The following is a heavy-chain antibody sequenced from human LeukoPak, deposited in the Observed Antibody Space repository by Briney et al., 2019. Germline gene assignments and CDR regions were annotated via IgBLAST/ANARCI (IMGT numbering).Heavy chain of an antibody. D-gene: IGHD2-2*01. CDR1: GYSFTGYW. V-gene: IGHV5-51*01. CDR2: IYPGDSDT. J-gene: IGHJ5*02. CDR3: ARLPESIVVVPAAAFDP. Sequence: GESLKISCKGSGYSFTGYWIGWVRQLPGKGLEWMGIIYPGDSDTRYSPSFQGQVTISADKSISTAYLQWSSLKASDTAMYYCARLPESIVVVPAAAFDPWGQGTLVTVSS.